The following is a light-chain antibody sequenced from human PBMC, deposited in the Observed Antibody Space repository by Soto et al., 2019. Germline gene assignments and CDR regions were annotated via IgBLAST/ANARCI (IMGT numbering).Light chain of an antibody. CDR1: TGAVTSGHY. V-gene: IGLV7-46*01. J-gene: IGLJ1*01. CDR3: CLYYNGPVV. Sequence: QAVVTQEPSLTVSPGGTVTLTCGSSTGAVTSGHYPYWFQQKPGQAPRTLIYDTSNKHSWTPARFSGSLLGGKAALTLSGAQPEDEADYYCCLYYNGPVVFGTGTKVTVL. CDR2: DTS.